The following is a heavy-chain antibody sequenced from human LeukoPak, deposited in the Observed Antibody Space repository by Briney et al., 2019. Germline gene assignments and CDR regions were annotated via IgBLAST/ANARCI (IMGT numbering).Heavy chain of an antibody. CDR2: ISAYNGNT. CDR1: GYTFTSYG. D-gene: IGHD3-9*01. J-gene: IGHJ4*02. CDR3: ARDSFSTHFDISTGSQRGFDY. V-gene: IGHV1-18*01. Sequence: ASVKLSCKASGYTFTSYGISWVRQAPGQGLEWMGRISAYNGNTNYAQKLQGRVTMTTDTSTSTAYMELRSLRSDDTAVYYCARDSFSTHFDISTGSQRGFDYWGQGTLVTVSS.